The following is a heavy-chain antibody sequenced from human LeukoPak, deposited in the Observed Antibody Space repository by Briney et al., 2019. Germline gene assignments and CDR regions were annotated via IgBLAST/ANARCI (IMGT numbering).Heavy chain of an antibody. CDR3: ARGQLRD. CDR1: GFTFSSYS. V-gene: IGHV3-21*01. J-gene: IGHJ4*02. D-gene: IGHD1-1*01. CDR2: IISSSSYM. Sequence: GGSLRLSCAASGFTFSSYSMNWVRQAPGKGLEWVSSIISSSSYMYYADSVKGRFTISRDNAKNSLYLQMNSLRAEDTAVYYCARGQLRDWGQGTLVTVSS.